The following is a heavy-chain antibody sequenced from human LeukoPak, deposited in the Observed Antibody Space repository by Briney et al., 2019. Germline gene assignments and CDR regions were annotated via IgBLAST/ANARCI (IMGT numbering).Heavy chain of an antibody. CDR2: INHSGST. V-gene: IGHV4-34*01. CDR3: AGGGDYGYYYFDY. J-gene: IGHJ4*02. CDR1: GGSFSGYY. Sequence: SETLSLTCAVYGGSFSGYYWSWIRQPPGKGLEWIGEINHSGSTNYNPSLKSRVTISVDTSKNQFSLKLSSVTAADTAVYYCAGGGDYGYYYFDYSGQGTLVTVSS. D-gene: IGHD4-17*01.